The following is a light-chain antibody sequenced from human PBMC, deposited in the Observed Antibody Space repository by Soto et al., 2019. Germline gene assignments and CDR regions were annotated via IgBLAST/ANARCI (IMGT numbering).Light chain of an antibody. CDR1: QSVSSSY. CDR3: QQYGSSSAVT. V-gene: IGKV3-20*01. J-gene: IGKJ1*01. Sequence: EIVLTQSPGTLSLSPGERATLSCRASQSVSSSYLAWYQQKPGQAPRLLIYGASSRATGIPDRFSGSGSGTDFTLTISRLEPEDFAVYYCQQYGSSSAVTFGQGTKVEIK. CDR2: GAS.